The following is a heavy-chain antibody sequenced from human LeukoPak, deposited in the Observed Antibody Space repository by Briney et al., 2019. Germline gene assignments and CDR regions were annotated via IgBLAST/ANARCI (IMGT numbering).Heavy chain of an antibody. CDR3: ARERAAAWDY. Sequence: GGSLRLSCAASGFTFSSYSMNWVRQAPGKGLEWVSYISSSSSTIYYADSVKGRFTISRDSAKNSLYLQMNSLRAEDTAVYYCARERAAAWDYWGQGTLVTVSS. V-gene: IGHV3-48*04. D-gene: IGHD6-13*01. J-gene: IGHJ4*02. CDR1: GFTFSSYS. CDR2: ISSSSSTI.